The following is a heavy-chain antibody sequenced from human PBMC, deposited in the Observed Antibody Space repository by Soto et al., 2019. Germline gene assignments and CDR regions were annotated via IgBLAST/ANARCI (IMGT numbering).Heavy chain of an antibody. J-gene: IGHJ4*02. CDR1: GFTFSNYA. CDR2: ISGSDGST. Sequence: EVQLLESGGGLVQPGGSLRLSCAASGFTFSNYAVTWVCQAPGKGLEWVSTISGSDGSTYYADSVKGRFTISRDNSKNTLYLQMNSLRAEDTAVYYCAKDQGSSWYEIDYWGQGTLVTVSS. D-gene: IGHD6-13*01. V-gene: IGHV3-23*01. CDR3: AKDQGSSWYEIDY.